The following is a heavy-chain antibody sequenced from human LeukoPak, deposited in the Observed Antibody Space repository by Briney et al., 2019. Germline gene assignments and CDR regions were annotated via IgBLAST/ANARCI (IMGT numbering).Heavy chain of an antibody. D-gene: IGHD2-15*01. CDR3: ALKRAATLLNWFDP. V-gene: IGHV1-18*01. CDR1: GYTFTSYG. CDR2: ISAYNGNT. J-gene: IGHJ5*02. Sequence: GASVKVSCKASGYTFTSYGISWVRQAPGQGLEWMGWISAYNGNTNYAQKLQGRVTMTTDTSTSTAYMELSRLRSDDTAVYYCALKRAATLLNWFDPWGQGTLVTVSS.